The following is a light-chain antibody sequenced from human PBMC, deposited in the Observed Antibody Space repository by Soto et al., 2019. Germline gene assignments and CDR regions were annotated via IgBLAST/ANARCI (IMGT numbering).Light chain of an antibody. CDR2: HDS. V-gene: IGLV3-21*04. Sequence: SYELTQPPSVSVAPGKTAKITCWGNNIGSKSVHWYQQKPGQAPVLVIYHDSARPSGIPERFSGSNSGNTATLTISRVEAGDEADYYCHVRDSSSDHVVFGGGTKLTVL. J-gene: IGLJ2*01. CDR1: NIGSKS. CDR3: HVRDSSSDHVV.